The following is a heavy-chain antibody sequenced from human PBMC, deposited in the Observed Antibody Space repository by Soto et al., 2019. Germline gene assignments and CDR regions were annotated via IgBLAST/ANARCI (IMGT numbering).Heavy chain of an antibody. D-gene: IGHD6-19*01. CDR3: ARGGSSSWYAADY. Sequence: SETLSLTCTVSGGSISTYYWNWIRQPPGKRLEWIGNIQYSGTTNFNPSLKSRVTISFDTSENQFSLKLVSVTSADTAVYYCARGGSSSWYAADYWGQGMLVTVSS. V-gene: IGHV4-59*01. J-gene: IGHJ4*02. CDR2: IQYSGTT. CDR1: GGSISTYY.